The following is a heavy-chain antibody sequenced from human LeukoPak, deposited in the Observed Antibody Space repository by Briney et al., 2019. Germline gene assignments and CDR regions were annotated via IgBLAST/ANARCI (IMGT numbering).Heavy chain of an antibody. CDR3: TTYGSGSYTVQGDY. V-gene: IGHV3-15*01. CDR1: GFTFSNAW. J-gene: IGHJ4*02. Sequence: GGSLRLSCAASGFTFSNAWMSWVRQAPGKGLEWVGRIKSKTDGGTTDYAAPVEGRFTISRDDSKNTLYLQMNSLKTEDTAVYYCTTYGSGSYTVQGDYWGQGTLVTVSS. D-gene: IGHD3-10*01. CDR2: IKSKTDGGTT.